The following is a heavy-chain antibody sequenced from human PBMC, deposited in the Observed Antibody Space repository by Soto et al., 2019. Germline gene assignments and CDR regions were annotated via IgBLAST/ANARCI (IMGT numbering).Heavy chain of an antibody. CDR1: GFTFSSYG. D-gene: IGHD2-2*03. CDR2: ISYDGSNK. J-gene: IGHJ4*02. V-gene: IGHV3-30*18. Sequence: GGSLRLSCAASGFTFSSYGMHWVRQAPGKGLEWVAVISYDGSNKYYADSVKGRFTISRDNSKNTLYLQMNSLRAEDTAVYYCAKDLDIVVVPAEDFDYWGQGTLVTVSS. CDR3: AKDLDIVVVPAEDFDY.